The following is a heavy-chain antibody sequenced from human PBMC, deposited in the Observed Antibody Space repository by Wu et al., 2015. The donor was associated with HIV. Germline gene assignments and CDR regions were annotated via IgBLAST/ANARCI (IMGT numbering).Heavy chain of an antibody. CDR2: IIPIFGTA. Sequence: QVQLVQSGAEVKKPGSSVKVSCKASGGTFSSYAISWVRQAPGEGLEWVGGIIPIFGTANYAQKFQGRVTITADESTSTAYMELSSLRSEDTAVYYCAREHRADSSGWYRYFDYWGQGTLVTVSS. J-gene: IGHJ4*02. CDR1: GGTFSSYA. V-gene: IGHV1-69*12. D-gene: IGHD6-19*01. CDR3: AREHRADSSGWYRYFDY.